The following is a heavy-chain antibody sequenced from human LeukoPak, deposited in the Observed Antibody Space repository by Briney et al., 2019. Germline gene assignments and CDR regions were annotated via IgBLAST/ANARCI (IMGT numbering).Heavy chain of an antibody. V-gene: IGHV3-9*01. Sequence: GGSLRLSCAASGFTFDDYVMHWVRQAPGKGLEWVSGISWSSGQIGYADSVKGRFTISRDNAKNSLYLQMNSLGIEDTALYYCAKDSGSYSYWYLDLWGRGTLVTVSS. CDR3: AKDSGSYSYWYLDL. CDR2: ISWSSGQI. CDR1: GFTFDDYV. D-gene: IGHD1-26*01. J-gene: IGHJ2*01.